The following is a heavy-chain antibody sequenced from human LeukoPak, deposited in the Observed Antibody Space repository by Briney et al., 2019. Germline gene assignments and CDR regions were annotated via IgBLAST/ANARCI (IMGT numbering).Heavy chain of an antibody. D-gene: IGHD4-17*01. V-gene: IGHV4-38-2*02. CDR1: GYSISSGYY. J-gene: IGHJ3*02. Sequence: PSETLSLTCAVSGYSISSGYYWGWIRQPPGKGLEWIGSIYHSGSTYYNPSLKSRVTISVDTSKNQFSLKLSSVTAADTAVYYCARDGDDDYYDAFDIWGQGTMVTVSS. CDR2: IYHSGST. CDR3: ARDGDDDYYDAFDI.